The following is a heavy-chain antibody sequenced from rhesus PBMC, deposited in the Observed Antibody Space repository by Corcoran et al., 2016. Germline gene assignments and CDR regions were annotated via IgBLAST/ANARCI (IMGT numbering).Heavy chain of an antibody. CDR1: GYSISSGYD. Sequence: QVQLQESGPGVVKPSETLSLTCAVSGYSISSGYDWSWIRQHPGKGLEWIGYIYGSSGSTNSNPSLKNRVTIAKDTSKNQFSLKLSSVTAADTAVYYCARDSTVTFDYWGQGVLVTVSS. V-gene: IGHV4-76*01. J-gene: IGHJ4*01. CDR2: IYGSSGST. CDR3: ARDSTVTFDY. D-gene: IGHD4-23*01.